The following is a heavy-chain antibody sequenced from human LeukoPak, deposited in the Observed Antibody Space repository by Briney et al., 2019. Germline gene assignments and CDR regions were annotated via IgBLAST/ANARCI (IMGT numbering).Heavy chain of an antibody. CDR1: GGTFSSYA. D-gene: IGHD5-18*01. CDR2: IIPIFGTA. J-gene: IGHJ4*02. V-gene: IGHV1-69*05. Sequence: GASVKVSCKASGGTFSSYAISWVRQAPGQGLEWMGGIIPIFGTANYAQKLQGRVTITTDESTSTAYMALRSLRSEDTAVYYCARGWIQLWRFDYWGQGTLVTVSS. CDR3: ARGWIQLWRFDY.